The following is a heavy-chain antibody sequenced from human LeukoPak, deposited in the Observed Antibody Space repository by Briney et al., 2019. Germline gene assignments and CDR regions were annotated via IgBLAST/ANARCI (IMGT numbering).Heavy chain of an antibody. Sequence: AGGSLRLSCAASGFTFSSYAVSWVRQAPGKGLEWVSAISGSGGSTYYADSVKGRFTISRDNSKNTLYLQMNSLRAEDTAVYYCAKEGRYYYDSSGSLGYWGQGTLVTVSS. J-gene: IGHJ4*02. V-gene: IGHV3-23*01. CDR3: AKEGRYYYDSSGSLGY. D-gene: IGHD3-22*01. CDR1: GFTFSSYA. CDR2: ISGSGGST.